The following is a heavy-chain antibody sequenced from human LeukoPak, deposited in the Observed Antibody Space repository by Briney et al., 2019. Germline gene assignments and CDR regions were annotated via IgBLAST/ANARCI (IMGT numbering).Heavy chain of an antibody. CDR2: IRAGGDAS. Sequence: GGSLRLSCAASGFTFSTYAMRWVRQAPGKGLEWVSSIRAGGDASYYADAVKGRFTISRDNSKNTVYLQMNSLRAEDTAVYYCANEIRPNDYWGQGTLVTVSS. CDR3: ANEIRPNDY. CDR1: GFTFSTYA. V-gene: IGHV3-23*01. J-gene: IGHJ4*02. D-gene: IGHD4-17*01.